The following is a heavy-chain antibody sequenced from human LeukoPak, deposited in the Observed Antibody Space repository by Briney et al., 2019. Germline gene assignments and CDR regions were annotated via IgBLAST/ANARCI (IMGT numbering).Heavy chain of an antibody. D-gene: IGHD2-15*01. V-gene: IGHV4-59*01. Sequence: PSETLSLTCTVSGGSISSYYWSWIRQPPGKGLEWIGHIYYSGSTNYNPSLKSRVTISVDTSKNQFSLKLSSVTAADTAVYYCAREVVVAADNWFDPWGQGTLVTVSS. CDR1: GGSISSYY. CDR2: IYYSGST. J-gene: IGHJ5*02. CDR3: AREVVVAADNWFDP.